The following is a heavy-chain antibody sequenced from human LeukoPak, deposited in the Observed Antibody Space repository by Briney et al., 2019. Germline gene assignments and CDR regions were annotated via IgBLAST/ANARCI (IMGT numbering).Heavy chain of an antibody. CDR1: GRSITSYY. CDR3: ARGGDPGVTEEYNWFDP. D-gene: IGHD7-27*01. V-gene: IGHV4-59*01. CDR2: IYYSGST. Sequence: SETLSLTCTVSGRSITSYYWSWIRQPPGKGLEWIGYIYYSGSTNYNPSLKSRVTISVDTSKNQFSLKLSSVTAADTAVYYCARGGDPGVTEEYNWFDPWDQGTLVTVSS. J-gene: IGHJ5*02.